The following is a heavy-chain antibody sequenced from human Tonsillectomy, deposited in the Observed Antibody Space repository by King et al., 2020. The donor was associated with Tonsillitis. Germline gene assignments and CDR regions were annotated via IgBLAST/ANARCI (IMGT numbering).Heavy chain of an antibody. V-gene: IGHV3-21*01. D-gene: IGHD4-17*01. CDR1: GFTFSSYS. CDR2: ISSSSSYI. CDR3: AGDPDCGYSGGGWFDS. Sequence: EVQLVESGGGLVKPGGSLRLSCAASGFTFSSYSMNWVRQAPGKGLDWVASISSSSSYIYYADSVKGRFTISRDNAKNSLYLQMNSLRAEDTAVYYCAGDPDCGYSGGGWFDSWGQRTLVTVSS. J-gene: IGHJ5*01.